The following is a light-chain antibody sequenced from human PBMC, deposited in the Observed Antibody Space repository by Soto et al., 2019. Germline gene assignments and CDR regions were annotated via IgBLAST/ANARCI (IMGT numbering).Light chain of an antibody. Sequence: EIEMTQSPLSLPVTPGEPASISCRSSQSLLYRNGNTHLDWYLQKPGQSPQLLMYLGTNRASGVPDMFIGSGTGTDFTLKISRVEAEDVGIYYCLQTLQIPHTFGPGTKLEI. CDR2: LGT. V-gene: IGKV2-28*01. CDR3: LQTLQIPHT. J-gene: IGKJ2*01. CDR1: QSLLYRNGNTH.